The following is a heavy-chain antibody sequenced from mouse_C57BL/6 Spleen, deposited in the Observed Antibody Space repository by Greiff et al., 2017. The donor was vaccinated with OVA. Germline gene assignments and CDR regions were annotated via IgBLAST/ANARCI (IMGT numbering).Heavy chain of an antibody. CDR1: GYSITSGYY. V-gene: IGHV3-6*01. Sequence: EVKLQESGPGLVKPSQSLSLTCSVTGYSITSGYYWNWIRQFPGNKLEWMGYISYDGSNDYNPSLKNRISITRDTSKNQFFLKLNSVTTEDTATYYCARGTTVVATEYFDVWGTGTTVTVSS. CDR3: ARGTTVVATEYFDV. D-gene: IGHD1-1*01. CDR2: ISYDGSN. J-gene: IGHJ1*03.